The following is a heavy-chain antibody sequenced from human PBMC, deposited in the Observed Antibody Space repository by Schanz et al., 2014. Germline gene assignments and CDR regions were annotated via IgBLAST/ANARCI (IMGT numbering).Heavy chain of an antibody. CDR3: ARDKGGYYPLDY. CDR2: IKQDESER. Sequence: EVQLVESGGGLVQPGGSLRLSCAASGFTFSTYCMSWVRQAPGKGLEWVANIKQDESERSYVDSVKGRFTISRDNAKNSLYLQMNSLRAEDTAVYYCARDKGGYYPLDYWGQGTLVTVSS. J-gene: IGHJ4*02. V-gene: IGHV3-7*01. CDR1: GFTFSTYC. D-gene: IGHD3-3*01.